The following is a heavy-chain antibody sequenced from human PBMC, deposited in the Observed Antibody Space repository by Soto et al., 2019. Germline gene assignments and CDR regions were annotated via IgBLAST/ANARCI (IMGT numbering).Heavy chain of an antibody. CDR1: GGSISSSSYY. V-gene: IGHV4-39*01. D-gene: IGHD4-17*01. J-gene: IGHJ4*02. Sequence: QLQLQESGPGLVKPSETLSLTCTVSGGSISSSSYYWGWIRQPPGKGLEWIGSIYYSGSTYYNPSLKSRGSISVDTSKNQFSLKLSSVTAADTAVYYCARLNYGDYGDYFDYWGQGTLVTVSS. CDR2: IYYSGST. CDR3: ARLNYGDYGDYFDY.